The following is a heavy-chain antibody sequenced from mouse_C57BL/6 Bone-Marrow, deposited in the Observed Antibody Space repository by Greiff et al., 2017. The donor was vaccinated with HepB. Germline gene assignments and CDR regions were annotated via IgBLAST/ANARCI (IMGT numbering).Heavy chain of an antibody. CDR1: GYTFTSYW. Sequence: QVQLQQPGAELVKPGASVKLSCKASGYTFTSYWMHWVKQRPGQGLEWIGMIHPNSGSTNYNEKFKSKATLTVDKPSSTAYMQLSSLTSEDSAVYYCAREEIYCYGSSIAYWGQGTLVTVSA. CDR2: IHPNSGST. D-gene: IGHD1-1*01. CDR3: AREEIYCYGSSIAY. V-gene: IGHV1-64*01. J-gene: IGHJ3*01.